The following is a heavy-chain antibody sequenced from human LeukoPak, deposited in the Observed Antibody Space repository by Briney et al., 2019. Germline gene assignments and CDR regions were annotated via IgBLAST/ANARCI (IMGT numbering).Heavy chain of an antibody. J-gene: IGHJ4*02. V-gene: IGHV3-23*01. CDR1: GFTFSSYA. D-gene: IGHD3-10*01. Sequence: GGSLRLSCAASGFTFSSYAMSWVRQAPGKGLEWVSVISGSGDSTFYADSVKGRFTISRDNSKNTLYLQMNSLRAEDTAVYYCARDSRYYYPSYWGQGTLVTVSS. CDR3: ARDSRYYYPSY. CDR2: ISGSGDST.